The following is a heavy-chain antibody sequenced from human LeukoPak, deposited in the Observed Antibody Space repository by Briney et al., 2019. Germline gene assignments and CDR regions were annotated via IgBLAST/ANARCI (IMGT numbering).Heavy chain of an antibody. CDR1: GDSISGTNYY. CDR2: IYCSGST. CDR3: ARHVAYSSSYRFYFDY. Sequence: SETLSLTCTVSGDSISGTNYYWGWIRQPPGKGLEWIGSIYCSGSTYYKLSLKSRVTISVDTSKNQFSLKLSSVTAADTAVYYSARHVAYSSSYRFYFDYWGQGTLVTVSS. D-gene: IGHD6-6*01. J-gene: IGHJ4*02. V-gene: IGHV4-39*01.